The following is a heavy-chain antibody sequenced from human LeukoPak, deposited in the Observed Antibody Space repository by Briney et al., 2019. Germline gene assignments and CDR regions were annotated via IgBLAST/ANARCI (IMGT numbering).Heavy chain of an antibody. CDR3: ARQYFDDKSGYRPIDY. CDR2: IKEDGREK. Sequence: HPGGSLRLSCAASGFTFSTSWMSWVRQAPGKGLEWVANIKEDGREKNYVDSVKGRLTISRDNAKNSLYLQMSSLRVEDTAVYYCARQYFDDKSGYRPIDYWGQGILVTVSS. V-gene: IGHV3-7*01. J-gene: IGHJ4*02. CDR1: GFTFSTSW. D-gene: IGHD3-22*01.